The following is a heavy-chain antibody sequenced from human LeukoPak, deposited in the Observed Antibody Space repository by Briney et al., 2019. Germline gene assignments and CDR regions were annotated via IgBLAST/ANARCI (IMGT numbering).Heavy chain of an antibody. CDR1: GFTFVSHA. CDR3: ARDQDWAFDY. Sequence: GGSLRLSCAVSGFTFVSHAMNWVRQAPGKGLEWISFINHGGSIVCYADSVKGRFATSRDNAKNSLYLQINSVGADDTAVYYCARDQDWAFDYWGQGTLVTVSS. J-gene: IGHJ4*02. CDR2: INHGGSIV. D-gene: IGHD3/OR15-3a*01. V-gene: IGHV3-48*03.